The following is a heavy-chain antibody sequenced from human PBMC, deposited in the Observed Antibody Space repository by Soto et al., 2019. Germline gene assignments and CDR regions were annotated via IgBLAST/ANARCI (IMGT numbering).Heavy chain of an antibody. CDR1: GDSVSSTTVA. CDR2: TYYRSKWYS. Sequence: QVPLQQSGPGLVTPSQTLSLTCAISGDSVSSTTVAWNWIRQSPSRGLEWLGRTYYRSKWYSDSALSVKGRITINPDTSKNQFSLQLNSVTPEDTAVYYCARKVAGASFDYWGQGTRVTVSS. D-gene: IGHD6-19*01. V-gene: IGHV6-1*01. J-gene: IGHJ4*02. CDR3: ARKVAGASFDY.